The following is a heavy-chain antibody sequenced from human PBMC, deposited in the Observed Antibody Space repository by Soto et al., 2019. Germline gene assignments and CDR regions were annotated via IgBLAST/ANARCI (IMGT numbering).Heavy chain of an antibody. V-gene: IGHV4-30-4*01. CDR2: MYYTGNT. Sequence: SENLSLTCSVSGGSISSGYYYWRWLRQPHGKGLEWIGNMYYTGNTYYNPSIKSRPIISIYTSKNQFSLKLGSVTAADKAVYYCATSSLYGMDVCGQGTTVTVS. CDR1: GGSISSGYYY. CDR3: ATSSLYGMDV. J-gene: IGHJ6*02.